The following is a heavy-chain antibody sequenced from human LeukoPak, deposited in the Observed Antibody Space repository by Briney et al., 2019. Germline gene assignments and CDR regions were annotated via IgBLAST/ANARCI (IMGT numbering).Heavy chain of an antibody. CDR1: GYSFTSYW. CDR2: IYPGDSDT. V-gene: IGHV5-51*01. Sequence: GESLKISCKGSGYSFTSYWIGWVRQMPGKGLEWMGIIYPGDSDTRYSPSFQGQVTISADKSISTAYLQWTSLKASDTAMYYCARGVSHHYYDSSGYKYFDYWGQGTLVTVSS. D-gene: IGHD3-22*01. CDR3: ARGVSHHYYDSSGYKYFDY. J-gene: IGHJ4*02.